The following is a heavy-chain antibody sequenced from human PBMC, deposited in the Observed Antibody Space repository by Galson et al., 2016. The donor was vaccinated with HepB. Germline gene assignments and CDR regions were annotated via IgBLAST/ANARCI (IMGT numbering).Heavy chain of an antibody. CDR1: GGSITSSNW. V-gene: IGHV4-4*02. J-gene: IGHJ4*02. CDR3: ARHLSTPRTRGFDC. Sequence: SETLSLTCVVSGGSITSSNWWSWVRQPPGKGLEWIGEVYIGGSNNYDPSLETRVTISIDKSKNEFSLNLHSGTAADTAIYYCARHLSTPRTRGFDCWGQGILVTVSS. D-gene: IGHD3-16*02. CDR2: VYIGGSN.